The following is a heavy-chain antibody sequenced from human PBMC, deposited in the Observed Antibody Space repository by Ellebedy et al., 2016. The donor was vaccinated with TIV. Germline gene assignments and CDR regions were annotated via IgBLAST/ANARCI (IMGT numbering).Heavy chain of an antibody. CDR1: GFTFSNYD. J-gene: IGHJ6*02. CDR2: VTTNGGGT. CDR3: VRGYVVPLARGGYYYYGMDV. Sequence: GGSLRLSXAASGFTFSNYDMNWVRQAPGKGLEWVSGVTTNGGGTYYGHSVKGRFTISRDNSINTLYVQMNRLRAEDTAVYFCVRGYVVPLARGGYYYYGMDVWGQGTTVTVSS. D-gene: IGHD2-2*01. V-gene: IGHV3-23*01.